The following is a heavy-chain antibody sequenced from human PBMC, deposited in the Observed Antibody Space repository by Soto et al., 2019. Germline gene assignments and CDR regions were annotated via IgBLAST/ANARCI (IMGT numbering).Heavy chain of an antibody. CDR2: ISWNSGSI. Sequence: GGSLRLSCAASGFTFDDYAMHWVRQAPGKGLEWVSGISWNSGSIGYADSVKGRFTISRDNAKNSLYLQMNSLRAEDTALYYCAKDIEGRMYYFDYWGQGTLVTVSS. CDR1: GFTFDDYA. CDR3: AKDIEGRMYYFDY. J-gene: IGHJ4*02. V-gene: IGHV3-9*01.